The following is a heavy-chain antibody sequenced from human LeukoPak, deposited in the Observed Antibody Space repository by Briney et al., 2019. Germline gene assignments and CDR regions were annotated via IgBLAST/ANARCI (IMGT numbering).Heavy chain of an antibody. J-gene: IGHJ4*02. CDR1: GFTVSSNY. V-gene: IGHV3-66*01. Sequence: GGSLRLSCAASGFTVSSNYMSWVRQAPGKGLEWVSVIYSGGSTYYADSAKGRFTISRDNPKNTLYLQMNSLRAEDTAVYYCARDLVRQQLVNYFDYWGQGTLVTVSS. CDR2: IYSGGST. CDR3: ARDLVRQQLVNYFDY. D-gene: IGHD6-13*01.